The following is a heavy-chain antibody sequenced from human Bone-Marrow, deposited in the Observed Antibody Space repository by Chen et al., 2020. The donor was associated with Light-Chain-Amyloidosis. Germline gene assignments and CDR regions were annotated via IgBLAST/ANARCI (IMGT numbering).Heavy chain of an antibody. Sequence: QVQLVASGGGAVQPGRSLRLSCSASGFRFRNYAMHWVRQTPEKGLEWLAVISDDGTKKFYRDSVQGRFPISRDNSKTTLYMAMDTLTVEDTAIYYCAREGGGVEGRPFDYWGQGALVTVSS. CDR2: ISDDGTKK. CDR1: GFRFRNYA. CDR3: AREGGGVEGRPFDY. J-gene: IGHJ4*02. V-gene: IGHV3-30-3*01. D-gene: IGHD3-16*01.